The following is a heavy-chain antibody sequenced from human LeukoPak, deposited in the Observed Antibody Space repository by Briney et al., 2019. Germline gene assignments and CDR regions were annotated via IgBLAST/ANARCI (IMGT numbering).Heavy chain of an antibody. CDR2: IKSKTDGGTT. Sequence: PGGSLRLSCAASGFTFNNAWINWVRQAPGKGLEWVGRIKSKTDGGTTDYAAPVKGRFTISRDNAKNSLYLQMNSLRAEDTAVYHCAKYYAMGSSAWFDPWGQGTLVTVSS. J-gene: IGHJ5*02. V-gene: IGHV3-15*01. CDR3: AKYYAMGSSAWFDP. CDR1: GFTFNNAW. D-gene: IGHD3-10*01.